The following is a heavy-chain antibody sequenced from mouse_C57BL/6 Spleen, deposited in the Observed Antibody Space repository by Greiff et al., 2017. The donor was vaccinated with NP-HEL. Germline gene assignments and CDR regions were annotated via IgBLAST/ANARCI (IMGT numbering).Heavy chain of an antibody. CDR2: IDPETGGT. CDR3: TRGGHSSGHWYFDV. J-gene: IGHJ1*03. V-gene: IGHV1-15*01. CDR1: GYTFTDYE. D-gene: IGHD3-1*01. Sequence: VQLQQSGAELVRPGASVTLSCKASGYTFTDYEMHWVKQTPVHGLEWIGAIDPETGGTAYNQKFKGKAILTADKSSSTAYMELRSLTSEDSAVYYCTRGGHSSGHWYFDVWGTGTTVTVSS.